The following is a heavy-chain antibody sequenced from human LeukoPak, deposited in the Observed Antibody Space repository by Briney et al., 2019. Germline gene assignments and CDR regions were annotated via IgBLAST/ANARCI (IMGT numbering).Heavy chain of an antibody. CDR3: ARYPFYGSGSYYFDY. Sequence: SETLSLTCTVSGYSISSGYYWGWIRQPPGKGLEWIGSIYHSGSTYYNPSLQSRVTISVDTSKNQFSLKLSSVTAADTAVYYCARYPFYGSGSYYFDYWGQGTLVTVSS. CDR1: GYSISSGYY. V-gene: IGHV4-38-2*02. D-gene: IGHD3-10*01. J-gene: IGHJ4*02. CDR2: IYHSGST.